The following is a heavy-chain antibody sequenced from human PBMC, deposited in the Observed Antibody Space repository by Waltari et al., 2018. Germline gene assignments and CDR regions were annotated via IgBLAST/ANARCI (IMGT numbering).Heavy chain of an antibody. V-gene: IGHV3-21*01. CDR2: VSGTTSYR. Sequence: DVQLVESGGGLVKPGGSLRLSCGASGFDFNIYGLNWVRQLPGNGLEWVALVSGTTSYRYYADSVKGRFTVSRDSAKTSVYLQMDSLRVEDTAVYYCARGVFDSWGQGTLVTVSS. CDR3: ARGVFDS. CDR1: GFDFNIYG. J-gene: IGHJ5*01.